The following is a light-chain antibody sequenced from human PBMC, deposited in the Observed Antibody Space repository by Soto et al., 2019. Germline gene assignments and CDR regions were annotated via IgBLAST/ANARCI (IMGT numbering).Light chain of an antibody. J-gene: IGLJ2*01. V-gene: IGLV2-23*01. Sequence: QSALTQPASVSGSPGQSITISCTGTSSDVGSYNLVSWYQQHPGKAPKLMIYEGSKRPSGVSNRFPGSKSGNTASLTISGLQAEDEADYYCCSYAGSVVFGGGTKLTVL. CDR1: SSDVGSYNL. CDR3: CSYAGSVV. CDR2: EGS.